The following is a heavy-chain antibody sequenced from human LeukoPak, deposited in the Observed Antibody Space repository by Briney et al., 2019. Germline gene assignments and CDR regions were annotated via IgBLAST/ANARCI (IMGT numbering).Heavy chain of an antibody. CDR3: ARGVSYYH. J-gene: IGHJ5*02. CDR2: IKEDGSEK. V-gene: IGHV3-7*01. D-gene: IGHD3-10*01. CDR1: GFSFHYYW. Sequence: GGPLRLSCAASGFSFHYYWMTWVRQAPGKGLEWVANIKEDGSEKYYVDSVKGRFTISRDNAKNSVFLQMNSLRAEDTAVYYCARGVSYYHWGQGTLVTVSS.